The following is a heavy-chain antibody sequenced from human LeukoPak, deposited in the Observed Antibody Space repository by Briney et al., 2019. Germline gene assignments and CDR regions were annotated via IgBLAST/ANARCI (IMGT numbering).Heavy chain of an antibody. D-gene: IGHD3-16*02. J-gene: IGHJ4*02. V-gene: IGHV1-46*01. Sequence: ASVKVSCKASGYSLTNYYMHWVRQAPGQGLEWVGLISPYGGSTNYAQTFQGRVDITRDTSTSTIYMELRSLRSDDTAVYYCARLYVWGSYRYTWGPPDYWGQGTLVTVSS. CDR2: ISPYGGST. CDR1: GYSLTNYY. CDR3: ARLYVWGSYRYTWGPPDY.